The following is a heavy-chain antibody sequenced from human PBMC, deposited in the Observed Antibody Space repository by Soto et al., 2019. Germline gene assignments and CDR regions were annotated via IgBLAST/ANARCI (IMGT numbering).Heavy chain of an antibody. CDR1: GYSFTSYW. J-gene: IGHJ6*02. CDR2: IYPGDSDT. D-gene: IGHD5-12*01. CDR3: ASPSGYSGYDSYYYYGMDV. V-gene: IGHV5-51*01. Sequence: GESLKISCKDSGYSFTSYWISWVRQMPGKGLEWMGIIYPGDSDTRYSPSFQGQVTISADKSISTAYLQWSSLKASDTAMYYCASPSGYSGYDSYYYYGMDVWGQGTTVTV.